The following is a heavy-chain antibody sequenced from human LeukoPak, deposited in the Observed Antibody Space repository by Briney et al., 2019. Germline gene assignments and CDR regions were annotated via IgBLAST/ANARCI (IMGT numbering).Heavy chain of an antibody. V-gene: IGHV1-46*01. CDR2: INPSGGST. CDR3: ARARYYYDSSGYLGWFDP. Sequence: ASVKVSCKASGYTFTSYYMHWVRQAPGQGLEWMGIINPSGGSTSYAQRFQGRVTMSRDTSTSTVYMELSSLRSEDTAVYYCARARYYYDSSGYLGWFDPWGQGTLVTVSS. J-gene: IGHJ5*02. CDR1: GYTFTSYY. D-gene: IGHD3-22*01.